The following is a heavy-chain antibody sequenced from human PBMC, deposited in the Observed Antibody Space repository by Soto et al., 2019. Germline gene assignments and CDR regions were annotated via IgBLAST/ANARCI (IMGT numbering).Heavy chain of an antibody. CDR3: ARSRDGYSFYFYYGMDG. D-gene: IGHD4-4*01. CDR1: GFTFTSYG. V-gene: IGHV3-30*03. CDR2: ILHDGSAE. Sequence: GGSLRLSCAASGFTFTSYGVHWVRQAPGKGLEWMALILHDGSAEYYADSVKGRFTISRDNSKNTLYLQMNSLRAEDTAVYYCARSRDGYSFYFYYGMDGWGQGTTVTVSS. J-gene: IGHJ6*02.